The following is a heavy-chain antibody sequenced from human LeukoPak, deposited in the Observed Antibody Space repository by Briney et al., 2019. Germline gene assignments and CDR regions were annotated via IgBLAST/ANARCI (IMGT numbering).Heavy chain of an antibody. CDR1: GGSFSGYY. CDR2: INHSGST. J-gene: IGHJ4*02. Sequence: SETLSLTCAVYGGSFSGYYWSWIRQPPGKGLEWIGEINHSGSTNYNPSLKSRVTISVDTSKNQFSLKLSSVTAADTAAYYCARGPNLISTRNFDYWGQGTLVTVSS. V-gene: IGHV4-34*01. D-gene: IGHD5/OR15-5a*01. CDR3: ARGPNLISTRNFDY.